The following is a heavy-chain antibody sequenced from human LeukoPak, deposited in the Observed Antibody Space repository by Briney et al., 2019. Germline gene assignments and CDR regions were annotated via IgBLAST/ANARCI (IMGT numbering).Heavy chain of an antibody. V-gene: IGHV4-31*03. J-gene: IGHJ5*02. CDR1: GGSISSGSYY. Sequence: PSQTLSLTCTVSGGSISSGSYYWSWIRQHPGKGLEWIGYIYYSGSTYYNPSLKSRVTISVDTSKNQFSLKLSSVTAADTAVYYCARDRSEQLAGWFDPWGQGTLVTVSS. D-gene: IGHD6-13*01. CDR3: ARDRSEQLAGWFDP. CDR2: IYYSGST.